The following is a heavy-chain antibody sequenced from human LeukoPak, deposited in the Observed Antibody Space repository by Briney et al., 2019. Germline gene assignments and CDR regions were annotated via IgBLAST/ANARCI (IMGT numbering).Heavy chain of an antibody. Sequence: GGSLRLSCAASGFTFSSYGMHWVRQAPGKGVEWVAVICYDGSNKYYADSVKGGFTISRDNSNNTLYLQMNSLRAEDTAVYYSARGAAAGTYNWFDPWGQGTLVTVSS. D-gene: IGHD6-13*01. V-gene: IGHV3-33*01. CDR3: ARGAAAGTYNWFDP. CDR1: GFTFSSYG. CDR2: ICYDGSNK. J-gene: IGHJ5*02.